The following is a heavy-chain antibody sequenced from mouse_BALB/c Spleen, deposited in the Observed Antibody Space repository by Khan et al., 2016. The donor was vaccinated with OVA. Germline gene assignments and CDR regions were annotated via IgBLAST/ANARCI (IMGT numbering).Heavy chain of an antibody. Sequence: EVALVESGGGLVKPGGSLKLSCAASGFTFSDYYMYWVRQTPEKRLEWVATISDGGSYTYYPDSVKGRFTISRDNAKNNLYLQMSSLKSEDTAMYYCARGGYGTLAYWGQGTLVTVSA. CDR3: ARGGYGTLAY. D-gene: IGHD1-1*01. J-gene: IGHJ3*01. CDR2: ISDGGSYT. V-gene: IGHV5-4*02. CDR1: GFTFSDYY.